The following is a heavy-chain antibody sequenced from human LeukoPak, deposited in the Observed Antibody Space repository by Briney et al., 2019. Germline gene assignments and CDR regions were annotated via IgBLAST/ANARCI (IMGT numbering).Heavy chain of an antibody. Sequence: SETLSLTCAVYGGSFSGYYWSWIRQPPGKGLEWIGEINHSGSTNYNPSLKSRVTISVDTSKNQFSLKLSSVTAADTVVYYCASSFGYSYGYSYWGQGTLVTVSS. V-gene: IGHV4-34*01. CDR3: ASSFGYSYGYSY. CDR1: GGSFSGYY. J-gene: IGHJ4*02. CDR2: INHSGST. D-gene: IGHD5-18*01.